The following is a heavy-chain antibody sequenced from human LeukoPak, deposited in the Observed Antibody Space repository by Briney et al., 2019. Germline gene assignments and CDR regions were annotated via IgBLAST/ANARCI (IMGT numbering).Heavy chain of an antibody. CDR3: TRGGSVPATRSFDY. CDR1: GFTVSSDY. V-gene: IGHV3-66*01. CDR2: IYSGGTT. J-gene: IGHJ4*02. Sequence: PGGSLRLSCSASGFTVSSDYMSWVRQAPGKGLAWLSVIYSGGTTYYADSVKGRLTISRDNSKNTVYLQMNSLRVEDTAVYYCTRGGSVPATRSFDYWGQGTLVTVSS. D-gene: IGHD2-15*01.